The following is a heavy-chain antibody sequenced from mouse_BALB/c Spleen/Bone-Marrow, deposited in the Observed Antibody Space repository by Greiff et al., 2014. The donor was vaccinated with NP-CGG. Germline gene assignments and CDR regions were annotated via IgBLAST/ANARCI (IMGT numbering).Heavy chain of an antibody. Sequence: EVKLVESGPELVKPGASVKMSCKASGYTFTTYVMQWVKQKPGQGLEWIGYINPYNDGTKYNEKFKGKATLTSDKSSSTAYMELSSLTSEDSAVYYCARSDGYYYAVDYWGQGTSVTVSS. CDR3: ARSDGYYYAVDY. CDR1: GYTFTTYV. V-gene: IGHV1-14*01. CDR2: INPYNDGT. J-gene: IGHJ4*01. D-gene: IGHD2-3*01.